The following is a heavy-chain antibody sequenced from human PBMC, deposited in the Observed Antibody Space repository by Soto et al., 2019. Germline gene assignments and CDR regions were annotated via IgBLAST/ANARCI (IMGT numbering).Heavy chain of an antibody. V-gene: IGHV4-39*01. D-gene: IGHD3-10*01. CDR2: IYYSGST. Sequence: SETLSLTCTVFGGSISSYYWGWIRQPPGKGLEWIGGIYYSGSTNYNPSLKSRVTISVDTSKNQFSLKLSSVTAADTPVYYCARGMLRGVRTFAYWGQGTLVTVSS. CDR3: ARGMLRGVRTFAY. CDR1: GGSISSYY. J-gene: IGHJ4*02.